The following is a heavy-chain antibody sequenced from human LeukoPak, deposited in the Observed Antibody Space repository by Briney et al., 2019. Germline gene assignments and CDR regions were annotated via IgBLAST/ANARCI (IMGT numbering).Heavy chain of an antibody. Sequence: PGRSLRLSCAASGFTFSSYGMHWVRQAPGKGLEWVAVIWYDGSNKYYADSVKGRFTISRDNSKSTLYLQMNSLRAGDTAVYYCARFCGGDCTGAFDIWGQGTMVTVSS. D-gene: IGHD2-21*02. CDR1: GFTFSSYG. J-gene: IGHJ3*02. CDR3: ARFCGGDCTGAFDI. V-gene: IGHV3-30*19. CDR2: IWYDGSNK.